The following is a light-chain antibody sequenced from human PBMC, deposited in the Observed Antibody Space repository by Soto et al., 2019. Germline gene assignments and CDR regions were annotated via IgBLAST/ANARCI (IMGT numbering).Light chain of an antibody. CDR1: QSVSSN. V-gene: IGKV3-15*01. J-gene: IGKJ1*01. Sequence: EIVMKQSPATLSVSPGERATLSCRASQSVSSNLAWYQQKPGQAPRLLIYGASTRATGIPARFSGSGSGTEFTLTISSLQSEDYAVYYCHQYNNWPPWTFGQGTKVDIK. CDR3: HQYNNWPPWT. CDR2: GAS.